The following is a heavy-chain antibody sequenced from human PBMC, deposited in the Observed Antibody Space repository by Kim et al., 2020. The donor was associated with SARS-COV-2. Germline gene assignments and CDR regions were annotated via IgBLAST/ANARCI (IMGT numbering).Heavy chain of an antibody. J-gene: IGHJ4*02. CDR1: GYTFTGYY. CDR2: INPNSGGT. Sequence: ASVKVSCKASGYTFTGYYMHWVRQAPGQGLEWMGWINPNSGGTNYAQKFQGRVTMTRDTSISTAYMELSRLRSDDTAVYYCASSPVPHQYYYDSSGYYDYWGQGTLVTVSS. D-gene: IGHD3-22*01. V-gene: IGHV1-2*02. CDR3: ASSPVPHQYYYDSSGYYDY.